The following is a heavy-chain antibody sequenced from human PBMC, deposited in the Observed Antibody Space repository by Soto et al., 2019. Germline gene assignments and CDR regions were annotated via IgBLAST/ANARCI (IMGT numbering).Heavy chain of an antibody. Sequence: SETLPLTCTVSGGSISSSSYYWGWIRQPPGKGLEWIGSIYYSGSTYYNPSLKSRVTISVDTSKNQFSLKLSSVTAADTAVYYCARLSVTTNCFDYWGQGTLVTVS. CDR2: IYYSGST. V-gene: IGHV4-39*01. D-gene: IGHD5-12*01. CDR3: ARLSVTTNCFDY. J-gene: IGHJ4*02. CDR1: GGSISSSSYY.